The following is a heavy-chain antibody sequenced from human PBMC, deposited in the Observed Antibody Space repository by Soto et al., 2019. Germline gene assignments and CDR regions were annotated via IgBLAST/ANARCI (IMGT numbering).Heavy chain of an antibody. J-gene: IGHJ4*02. Sequence: HPGGSLSLSCASSGFSVTSNYMTWVRQAPGKGLECVSVIYAGGITYFPDSVKGRFTISSDNSKNTLFLQMNNLRAEDTAVYYCARVTTFYDILTSSYALNYFDYWGQGTRVTVSS. CDR3: ARVTTFYDILTSSYALNYFDY. D-gene: IGHD3-9*01. CDR1: GFSVTSNY. V-gene: IGHV3-53*01. CDR2: IYAGGIT.